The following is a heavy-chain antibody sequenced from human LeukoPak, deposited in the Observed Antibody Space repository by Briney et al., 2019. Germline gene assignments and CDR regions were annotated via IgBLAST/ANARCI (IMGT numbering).Heavy chain of an antibody. J-gene: IGHJ4*02. CDR3: ARDQGHFDY. CDR2: IYHSGCT. CDR1: GGSISGGGYS. Sequence: KTSETLSLTCAVSGGSISGGGYSWSWIRQPPGKGLEWIGYIYHSGCTYYNPSLKSRVTISVDRSKNQFSLKLSSVTAADTAVYYCARDQGHFDYWGQGTLVTVSS. V-gene: IGHV4-30-2*01.